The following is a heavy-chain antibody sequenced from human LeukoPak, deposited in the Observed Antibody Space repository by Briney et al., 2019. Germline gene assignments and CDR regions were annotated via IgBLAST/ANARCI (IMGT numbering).Heavy chain of an antibody. CDR2: IIPIFGTA. Sequence: SVKVSCKASGGTFSSYAISWVRQAPGQGLDWMGGIIPIFGTANYAQKFQGRVTITADKSTSTAYMELSSLRSEDTAVYYCARAPWVTTIYYYYGVDVWGKGTTVTVSS. D-gene: IGHD4-17*01. J-gene: IGHJ6*04. CDR3: ARAPWVTTIYYYYGVDV. V-gene: IGHV1-69*06. CDR1: GGTFSSYA.